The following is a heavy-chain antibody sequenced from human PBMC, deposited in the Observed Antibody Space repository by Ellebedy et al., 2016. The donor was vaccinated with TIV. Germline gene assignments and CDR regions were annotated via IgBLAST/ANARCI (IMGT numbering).Heavy chain of an antibody. D-gene: IGHD4-17*01. Sequence: GESLKISCPASGFTLTNYWMTWVRQAPGRGLEWVANINEDGTKKQFVDSVRGRFTISRDDAGNSLYLQMSSLGGEDTAVYYCARAIYGASYLWGRGTLVTVSS. V-gene: IGHV3-7*01. CDR3: ARAIYGASYL. J-gene: IGHJ2*01. CDR2: INEDGTKK. CDR1: GFTLTNYW.